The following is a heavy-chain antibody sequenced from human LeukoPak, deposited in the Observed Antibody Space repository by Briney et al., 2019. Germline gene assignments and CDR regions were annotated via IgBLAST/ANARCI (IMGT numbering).Heavy chain of an antibody. V-gene: IGHV4-38-2*02. J-gene: IGHJ4*02. D-gene: IGHD3-22*01. Sequence: SETLSLTCTVSGYSISSGYYWGWIRQPPGKGLEWIGSIYHSGSTYYNPSLKSRVTISVDTSKNQFSLKLSSVTAADTAVYYCVSGYARYYFDYWGQGTLVTVSS. CDR1: GYSISSGYY. CDR2: IYHSGST. CDR3: VSGYARYYFDY.